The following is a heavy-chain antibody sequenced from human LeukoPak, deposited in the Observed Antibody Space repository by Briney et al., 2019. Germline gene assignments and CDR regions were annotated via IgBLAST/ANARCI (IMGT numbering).Heavy chain of an antibody. CDR3: ARDRGQIGYFDY. CDR2: IYSGGST. D-gene: IGHD2/OR15-2a*01. V-gene: IGHV3-66*01. Sequence: PGGSLRLSCAASGFTFSSYAMGWVRQAPGKGLEWVSVIYSGGSTYYADSVKGRFTISRDNSKNTLYLQMNSLRAEDTAVYYCARDRGQIGYFDYWGQGTLVTVSS. J-gene: IGHJ4*02. CDR1: GFTFSSYA.